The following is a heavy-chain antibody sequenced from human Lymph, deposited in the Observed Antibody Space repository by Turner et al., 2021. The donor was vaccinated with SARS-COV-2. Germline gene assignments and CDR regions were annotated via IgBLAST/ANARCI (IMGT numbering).Heavy chain of an antibody. D-gene: IGHD5-18*01. V-gene: IGHV4-39*01. Sequence: QVQLQESGPGLVKPSETLSLTCTVSGGSVTSSSYYWGWIRQPPGKGLEWIGNIYSSGRTYYNQSLKSRVTISVDTSKNQFSLKLSSVTAADTAVYYCARQGWLRGDLDYWSQGTLVTVSS. J-gene: IGHJ4*02. CDR1: GGSVTSSSYY. CDR2: IYSSGRT. CDR3: ARQGWLRGDLDY.